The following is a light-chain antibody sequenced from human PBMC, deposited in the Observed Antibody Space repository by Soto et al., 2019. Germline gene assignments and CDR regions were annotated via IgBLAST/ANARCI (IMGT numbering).Light chain of an antibody. V-gene: IGKV1D-12*01. Sequence: DIQMTQSPSSVSASVGDRVTITCRASQVIGSWLAWYQQKPGKAPNFLIYATSSLQSGVPSRFSGSGSGTDFTLTISSLQPEDFVTYYCQQANSFPLTFGGGTKVEIK. CDR2: ATS. CDR3: QQANSFPLT. J-gene: IGKJ4*01. CDR1: QVIGSW.